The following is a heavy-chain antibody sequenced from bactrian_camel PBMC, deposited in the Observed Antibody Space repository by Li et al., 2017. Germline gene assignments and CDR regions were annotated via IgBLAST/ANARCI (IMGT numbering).Heavy chain of an antibody. CDR2: MDRDGST. J-gene: IGHJ6*01. V-gene: IGHV3S63*01. D-gene: IGHD2*01. Sequence: HVQLVESGGGSVQAGGSLRLSCNASQWSDKEHCMGWFRQAPGKEREGVAVMDRDGSTTYADSVKGRFTLSRDNSENTLYLQMNALSPEDTAMYYCAADVDPCVVVSDTIIKIGYWSQGTQVTVS. CDR3: AADVDPCVVVSDTIIKIGY. CDR1: QWSDKEHC.